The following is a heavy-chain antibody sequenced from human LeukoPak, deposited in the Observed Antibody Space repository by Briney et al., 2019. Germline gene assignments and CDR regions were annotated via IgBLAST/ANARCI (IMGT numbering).Heavy chain of an antibody. Sequence: GGSLRLSCAASGFTVSSNYMSWVRQAPGKGLEWVPVIYSGGSTYYADSVKGRFTISRDNSKNTLYLQMNSLRAEDTAVYYCAREKLYYYDSSGEGYFDYWGQGTLVTVSS. CDR1: GFTVSSNY. V-gene: IGHV3-66*01. J-gene: IGHJ4*02. D-gene: IGHD3-22*01. CDR2: IYSGGST. CDR3: AREKLYYYDSSGEGYFDY.